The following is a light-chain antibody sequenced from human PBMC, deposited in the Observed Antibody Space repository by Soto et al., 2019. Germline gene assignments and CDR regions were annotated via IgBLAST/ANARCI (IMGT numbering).Light chain of an antibody. CDR3: QQYDTPSSFA. CDR1: QTVDNNY. Sequence: EILLTQSPGTLSLSPGERATLSCRASQTVDNNYVAWYQQKAGQAPRLLIYAAYNRGPGIPDRFSGSGSGTDFTLSISRLEPEDFAVYYCQQYDTPSSFAFGPGTKSGRQT. J-gene: IGKJ3*01. CDR2: AAY. V-gene: IGKV3-20*01.